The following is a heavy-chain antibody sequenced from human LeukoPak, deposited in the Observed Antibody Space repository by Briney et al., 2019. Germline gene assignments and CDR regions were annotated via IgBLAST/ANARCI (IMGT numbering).Heavy chain of an antibody. CDR3: AKDPSVRGAPYYFDY. CDR2: ISGSGGST. Sequence: AGGSLRLSCAASGFTFRRYGMSWVRQAPGKGLEWVSAISGSGGSTYYADSVKGRFTISRDNSKNTLYLQMNSLRAEDTAVYYCAKDPSVRGAPYYFDYWGQGTLVTVSS. J-gene: IGHJ4*02. D-gene: IGHD1-26*01. CDR1: GFTFRRYG. V-gene: IGHV3-23*01.